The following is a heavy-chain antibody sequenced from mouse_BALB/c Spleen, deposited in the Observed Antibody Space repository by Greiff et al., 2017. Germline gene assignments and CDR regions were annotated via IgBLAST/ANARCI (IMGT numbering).Heavy chain of an antibody. CDR2: INPSSGYT. CDR3: ARKGNDYDWFAY. Sequence: VQLQESGAELARPGASVKMSCKASGYTFTSYTMHWVKQRPGQGLEWIGYINPSSGYTNYNQKFKDKATLTADKSSSTAYMQLSSLTSEDSAVYYCARKGNDYDWFAYWGQGTLVTVSA. V-gene: IGHV1-4*01. CDR1: GYTFTSYT. J-gene: IGHJ3*01. D-gene: IGHD2-4*01.